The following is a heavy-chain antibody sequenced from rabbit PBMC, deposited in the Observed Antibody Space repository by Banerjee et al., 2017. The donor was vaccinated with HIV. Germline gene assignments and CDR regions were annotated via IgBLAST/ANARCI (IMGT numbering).Heavy chain of an antibody. J-gene: IGHJ4*01. Sequence: QSLEESGGDLVKPGASLTLTCTASGFTISSSYWICWVRQAPGKGLEWIACIPAGSSGNTYYASWAKGRFTISKTSSTTVTLQMTSLTAADTATYFCASKYVTSSIDLWGQGTLVTVS. D-gene: IGHD1-1*01. V-gene: IGHV1S40*01. CDR1: GFTISSSYW. CDR2: IPAGSSGNT. CDR3: ASKYVTSSIDL.